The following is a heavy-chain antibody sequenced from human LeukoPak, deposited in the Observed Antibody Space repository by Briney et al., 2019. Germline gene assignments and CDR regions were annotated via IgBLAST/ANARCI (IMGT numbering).Heavy chain of an antibody. Sequence: SETLSLTCTVSGGSISSGSYYWSWIRQPAGKGLEWIGRIHASGTSNYNPSLKSRVTMSVDTSKNQFSLKLTSVTAADTAVYYCARDGLYSYGYSYFDYWGQGTLVTVSS. D-gene: IGHD5-18*01. J-gene: IGHJ4*02. CDR1: GGSISSGSYY. V-gene: IGHV4-61*02. CDR3: ARDGLYSYGYSYFDY. CDR2: IHASGTS.